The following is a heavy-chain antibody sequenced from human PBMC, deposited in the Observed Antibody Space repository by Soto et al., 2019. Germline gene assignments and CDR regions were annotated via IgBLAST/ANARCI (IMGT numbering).Heavy chain of an antibody. D-gene: IGHD2-2*03. V-gene: IGHV3-9*01. CDR2: ISWNSGDI. Sequence: EVQLVESGGDSVQPGRSLRLSCAASGFSFDDYGMHWVRRGPGKGLEWVSGISWNSGDIYYADSVKGRFTISRDNAKRSLYLQMNSLRTEDTALYYCAKDNDLDRDGPFDYWGQGILVTVSS. J-gene: IGHJ4*02. CDR3: AKDNDLDRDGPFDY. CDR1: GFSFDDYG.